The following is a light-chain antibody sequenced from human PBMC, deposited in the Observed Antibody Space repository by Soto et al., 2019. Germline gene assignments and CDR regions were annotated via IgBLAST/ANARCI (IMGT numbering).Light chain of an antibody. Sequence: DIQMTQSPSSLSASVGDRVTITCRASQGINNYLAWYQQKPGKVPKLLIYAASTLQSGVPSRFSGSGSGTDFTITISSLQPEDGATYYCQRYNSAPWTFGQGTKVEIK. CDR1: QGINNY. V-gene: IGKV1-27*01. CDR2: AAS. CDR3: QRYNSAPWT. J-gene: IGKJ1*01.